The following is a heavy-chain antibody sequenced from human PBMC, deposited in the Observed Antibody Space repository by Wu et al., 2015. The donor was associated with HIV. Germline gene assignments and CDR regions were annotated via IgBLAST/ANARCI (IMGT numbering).Heavy chain of an antibody. CDR3: AADWLRDSSGSPGLHAFDI. J-gene: IGHJ3*02. V-gene: IGHV1-58*02. D-gene: IGHD3-22*01. CDR1: GFTFTSSA. CDR2: IVVGSGNT. Sequence: QMQLVQSGPEVKKPGTSVKVSCKASGFTFTSSAMQWVRQARGQRLEWIGWIVVGSGNTNYAQKFQERVTITRDMSTSTAYMELSSLRSEDTAVYYCAADWLRDSSGSPGLHAFDIWGQGTMVTVSS.